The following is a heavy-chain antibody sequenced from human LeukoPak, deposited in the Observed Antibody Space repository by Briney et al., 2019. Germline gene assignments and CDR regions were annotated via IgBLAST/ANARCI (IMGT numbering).Heavy chain of an antibody. D-gene: IGHD1-26*01. J-gene: IGHJ6*04. CDR2: ISVNNGNT. V-gene: IGHV1-18*01. CDR1: GYTFSNFG. Sequence: GASVKVSCKASGYTFSNFGISWVRQAPGQGLEWMGWISVNNGNTNYAQNLQGRVTMTTDTSTSTAYMELRSLRSDDTAVYYCARVGPTHYYYFLDVWSKGTTVTVSS. CDR3: ARVGPTHYYYFLDV.